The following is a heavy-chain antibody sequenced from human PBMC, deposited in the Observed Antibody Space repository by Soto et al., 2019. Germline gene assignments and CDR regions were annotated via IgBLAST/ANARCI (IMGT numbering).Heavy chain of an antibody. CDR3: ARAYYDFWSGPDYYYYYGMDV. CDR1: GFTFSSYA. CDR2: ISYDGSNK. Sequence: PGGSLRLSCAASGFTFSSYAMHWVRQAPGKGLEWVAVISYDGSNKYYADSVKGRFTISRDNSKNTLYLQMNSLRAEDTAVYYCARAYYDFWSGPDYYYYYGMDVWGQGTTVTVSS. J-gene: IGHJ6*02. D-gene: IGHD3-3*01. V-gene: IGHV3-30-3*01.